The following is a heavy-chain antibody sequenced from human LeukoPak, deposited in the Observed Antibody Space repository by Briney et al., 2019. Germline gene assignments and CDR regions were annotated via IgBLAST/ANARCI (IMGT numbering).Heavy chain of an antibody. Sequence: SVTVSCKASGGTFSSYAISWVRQAPGQGLEWMGGIIPIFGTANYAQKLQGRVTMTTDTSTSTAYMELSSLRSEDTAVYYCARGYYYDSSGYYSETYYFDYWGQGTLVTVSS. D-gene: IGHD3-22*01. J-gene: IGHJ4*02. CDR3: ARGYYYDSSGYYSETYYFDY. CDR2: IIPIFGTA. CDR1: GGTFSSYA. V-gene: IGHV1-69*05.